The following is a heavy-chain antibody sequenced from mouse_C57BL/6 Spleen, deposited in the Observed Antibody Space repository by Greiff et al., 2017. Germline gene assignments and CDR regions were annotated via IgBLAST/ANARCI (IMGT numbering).Heavy chain of an antibody. CDR1: GYTFTSYW. Sequence: VQLQEPGAELVKPGASVKLSCKASGYTFTSYWMHWVKQRPGQGLEWIGMIHPNSGSTNYNEKFKSKATLTVDKSSSTAYMQLSSLTSEDSAVYYCASITAVVADDYWGQGTTLTVAS. D-gene: IGHD1-1*01. J-gene: IGHJ2*01. V-gene: IGHV1-64*01. CDR3: ASITAVVADDY. CDR2: IHPNSGST.